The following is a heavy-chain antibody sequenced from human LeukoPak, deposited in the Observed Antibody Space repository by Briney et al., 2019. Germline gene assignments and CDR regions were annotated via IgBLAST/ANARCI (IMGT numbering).Heavy chain of an antibody. CDR3: ARRYCSGGSCYYYFDY. Sequence: GESLKISCKGSGYSFTTYWITWVRQMPGKGLEWVGRIDPSDSYTNYSPSFRGHVTISADKSISTAYLQWSSLKASDTAMYYCARRYCSGGSCYYYFDYWGQGTLVTVSS. CDR2: IDPSDSYT. D-gene: IGHD2-15*01. V-gene: IGHV5-10-1*01. J-gene: IGHJ4*02. CDR1: GYSFTTYW.